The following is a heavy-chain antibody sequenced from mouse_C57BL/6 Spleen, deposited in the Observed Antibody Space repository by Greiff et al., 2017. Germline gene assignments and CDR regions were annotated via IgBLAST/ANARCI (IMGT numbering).Heavy chain of an antibody. D-gene: IGHD1-1*01. CDR2: IHPNSGST. Sequence: VQLQQPGAELVKPGASVKLSCKASGYTFTSYWMHWVKQRPGQGLEWIGMIHPNSGSTNYNEKFKSKATLTVDKSSSTAYMQLSSLTSEDSAVYYCARRRYYGSSYGWYFDVWGTGTTVTVSS. J-gene: IGHJ1*03. CDR3: ARRRYYGSSYGWYFDV. V-gene: IGHV1-64*01. CDR1: GYTFTSYW.